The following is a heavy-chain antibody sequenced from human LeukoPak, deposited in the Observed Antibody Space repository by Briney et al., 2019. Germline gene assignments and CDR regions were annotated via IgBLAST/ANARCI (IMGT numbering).Heavy chain of an antibody. CDR2: IIPILGIA. Sequence: SVKVSCKASGGTFSSYAISWVRQAPGQGLEWMGRIIPILGIANYAQKFQGRVTITADKSTSTAYMELSSLRSEDTAVYYCARDGGGYCSGGSCEDAFDIWGQGTMVTVSS. CDR3: ARDGGGYCSGGSCEDAFDI. D-gene: IGHD2-15*01. CDR1: GGTFSSYA. J-gene: IGHJ3*02. V-gene: IGHV1-69*04.